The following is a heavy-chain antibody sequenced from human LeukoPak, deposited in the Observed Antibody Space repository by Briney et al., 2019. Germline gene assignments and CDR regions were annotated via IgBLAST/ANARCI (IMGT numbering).Heavy chain of an antibody. Sequence: GGSLRLSCAASGFTFSSYEMNWVRQAPGKGLEWVSYISSSSSTIYYAGSVKGRFTISRDNAKNSLYLQMNSLRDEDTAVYYCARDGGGSGSYYYYYGMDVWGQGTTVTVSS. J-gene: IGHJ6*02. CDR3: ARDGGGSGSYYYYYGMDV. V-gene: IGHV3-48*02. CDR2: ISSSSSTI. CDR1: GFTFSSYE. D-gene: IGHD3-10*01.